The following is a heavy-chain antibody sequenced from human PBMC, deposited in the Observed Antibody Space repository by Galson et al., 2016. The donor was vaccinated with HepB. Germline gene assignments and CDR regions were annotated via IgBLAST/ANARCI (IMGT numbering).Heavy chain of an antibody. CDR1: GFTFSSYA. CDR2: ITSGGGTT. CDR3: AKDRGATMDPFDY. Sequence: SLRLSCAASGFTFSSYAMSWVRQAPGKGLEWVSAITSGGGTTYYADSVKGRFTISRDNSRNTLYLQLNSLRAEDTAVYYCAKDRGATMDPFDYWGQGTLVTVSS. J-gene: IGHJ4*02. V-gene: IGHV3-23*01. D-gene: IGHD1-26*01.